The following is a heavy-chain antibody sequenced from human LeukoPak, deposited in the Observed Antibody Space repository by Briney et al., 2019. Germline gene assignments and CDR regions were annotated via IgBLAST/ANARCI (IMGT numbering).Heavy chain of an antibody. V-gene: IGHV4-34*01. CDR1: GGSFSGYY. D-gene: IGHD2-15*01. CDR2: INHSGSA. CDR3: AAWVVVPATDF. J-gene: IGHJ4*02. Sequence: SETLSLTCAVYGGSFSGYYWSWIRQPPGKGLEWIGEINHSGSANYNPSLKSRVTISADTSKNQFSLKLSSVTAADTAVYYCAAWVVVPATDFWGQGTLVTVSS.